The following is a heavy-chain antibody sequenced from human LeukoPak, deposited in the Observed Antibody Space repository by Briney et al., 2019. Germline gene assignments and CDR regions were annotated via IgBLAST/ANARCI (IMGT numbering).Heavy chain of an antibody. Sequence: GGSLRLSCAASGFTFSSYAMSWVRQAPGKGLEWVSAIRGSGFSTYYADSVKGRFTISRDNYTNTLYLQMTSLRAEDTAVYYCAKDPGYYYDSSGEPFFVYWGQGTLVTVSS. D-gene: IGHD3-22*01. J-gene: IGHJ4*02. CDR2: IRGSGFST. CDR1: GFTFSSYA. V-gene: IGHV3-23*01. CDR3: AKDPGYYYDSSGEPFFVY.